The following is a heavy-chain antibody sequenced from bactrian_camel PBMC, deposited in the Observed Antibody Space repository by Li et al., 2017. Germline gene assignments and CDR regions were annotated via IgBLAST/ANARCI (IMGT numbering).Heavy chain of an antibody. D-gene: IGHD1*01. V-gene: IGHV3S53*01. J-gene: IGHJ6*01. CDR3: AARSVGWCPLFEHWLGKRAYTPGGYFAN. Sequence: HVQLVESGGGSVEAGGSLKLSCAMSGDFNNKNCMGWFRQAPGKEREVVANINRNDETTYADSVKGRFTISRDNARNTMWLQMNSLNREDTGMYYCAARSVGWCPLFEHWLGKRAYTPGGYFANWGQGTQVTVS. CDR2: INRNDET. CDR1: GDFNNKNC.